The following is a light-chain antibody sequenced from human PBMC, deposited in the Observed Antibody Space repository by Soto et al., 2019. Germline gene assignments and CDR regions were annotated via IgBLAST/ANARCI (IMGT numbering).Light chain of an antibody. J-gene: IGKJ2*01. CDR3: QQFNNYPRT. CDR2: TAS. V-gene: IGKV1-9*01. CDR1: QGISNY. Sequence: DIQVTQSPSFLSASVGDRVTITCRASQGISNYLAWYQQKPGRAPKLLIYTASTLHSGVPSRFSGSGSGTEFTLTISSLQPEDVATYYCQQFNNYPRTFGQGTKLEIK.